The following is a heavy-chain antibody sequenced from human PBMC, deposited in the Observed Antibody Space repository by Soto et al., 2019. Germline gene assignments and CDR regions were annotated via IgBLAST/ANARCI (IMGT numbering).Heavy chain of an antibody. CDR2: INAGNGNT. J-gene: IGHJ4*02. CDR1: GYTFTSYA. CDR3: ARGSGYYYWDDY. Sequence: VQLVQSGAEEKKQGASVKVSCKGSGYTFTSYARHWVRQAPGQRLEWMGWINAGNGNTKNSQKFQGRVTITRDTSASTAYMELSSLRSEDTAVYYCARGSGYYYWDDYWGQGTLVTVAS. D-gene: IGHD3-22*01. V-gene: IGHV1-3*05.